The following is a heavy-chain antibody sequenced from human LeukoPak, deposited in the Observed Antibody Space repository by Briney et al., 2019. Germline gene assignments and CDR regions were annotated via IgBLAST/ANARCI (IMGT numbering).Heavy chain of an antibody. Sequence: GGSLRLSCAASGFTFSSYWMHCVRQAPGKGLVWVSRIYSDGSSTSYADSVKGRFTISGDNAKNTLYLQMNSLRAEDTAVYYCSRARGVTEFDYWGQGTLVTVSS. CDR2: IYSDGSST. CDR3: SRARGVTEFDY. J-gene: IGHJ4*02. D-gene: IGHD2-21*02. CDR1: GFTFSSYW. V-gene: IGHV3-74*01.